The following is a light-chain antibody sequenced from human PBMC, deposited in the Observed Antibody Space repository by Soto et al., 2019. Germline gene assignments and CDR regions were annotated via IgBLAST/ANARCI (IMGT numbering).Light chain of an antibody. CDR1: QSVSSSY. J-gene: IGKJ2*01. CDR2: GAS. Sequence: ENVLTQSPGTLSLSPGERATLSCRASQSVSSSYLAWYQQRPGQAPRLLIYGASSRATDIPDRFSGSGSGTDFTLTINRLEPEDFAVYYCQQFGSSPQTFGQGTKLEIK. V-gene: IGKV3-20*01. CDR3: QQFGSSPQT.